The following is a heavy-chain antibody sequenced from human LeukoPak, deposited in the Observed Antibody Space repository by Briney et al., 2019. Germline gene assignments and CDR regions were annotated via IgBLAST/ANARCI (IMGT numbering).Heavy chain of an antibody. V-gene: IGHV4-30-2*01. CDR2: IYHSGST. J-gene: IGHJ3*02. CDR1: GGSISSGGYS. D-gene: IGHD2-15*01. CDR3: ARALIPYCSGGSCYLDAFDI. Sequence: SQTLSLTCAVSGGSISSGGYSWSWIRQPPGKGLEWIGYIYHSGSTYYNPSLKSRVTISVDRSKNQFSLKLSSVTAADTAVYYCARALIPYCSGGSCYLDAFDIRGQGTMVTVSS.